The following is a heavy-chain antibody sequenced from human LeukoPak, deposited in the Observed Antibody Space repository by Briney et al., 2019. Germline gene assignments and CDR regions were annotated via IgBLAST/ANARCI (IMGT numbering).Heavy chain of an antibody. J-gene: IGHJ4*02. CDR3: ARGSSGWPYYFDY. V-gene: IGHV1-18*01. Sequence: ASVKVSCKASGYTLTSYGISWVRQAPGQGLEWMGWISAYNGNTNYAQKFQGRVTMTTDTSTSTAHMELRSLRSEDTAVYYCARGSSGWPYYFDYWGQGTLVTVSS. CDR2: ISAYNGNT. D-gene: IGHD6-19*01. CDR1: GYTLTSYG.